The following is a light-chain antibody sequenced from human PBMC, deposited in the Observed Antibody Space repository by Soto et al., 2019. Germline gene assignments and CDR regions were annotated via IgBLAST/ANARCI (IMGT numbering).Light chain of an antibody. CDR3: QQSYSTPIT. Sequence: DIQMTQSPSTLSAPVGDRVTITCRASQSISSWLAWYQQKPGKSPKLLIYAASSLQSGVPSRFSGSGSGTDFTLTISSLQPEDFATYYCQQSYSTPITSGQGTRLEI. CDR1: QSISSW. J-gene: IGKJ5*01. V-gene: IGKV1-39*01. CDR2: AAS.